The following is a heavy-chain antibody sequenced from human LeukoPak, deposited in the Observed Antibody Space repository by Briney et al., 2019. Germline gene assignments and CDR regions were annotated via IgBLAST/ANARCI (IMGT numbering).Heavy chain of an antibody. CDR2: IKQDGSEK. CDR1: GFTFSSYW. CDR3: ARAGPSSSWHQFDY. Sequence: GGSLRLSCAASGFTFSSYWMSWVRQAPGKGLEWVANIKQDGSEKYYVDSVKGRLTISRDNSKNTLYLQMNSLRAEDTAVYYCARAGPSSSWHQFDYWGQGTLVTVSS. J-gene: IGHJ4*02. V-gene: IGHV3-7*01. D-gene: IGHD6-13*01.